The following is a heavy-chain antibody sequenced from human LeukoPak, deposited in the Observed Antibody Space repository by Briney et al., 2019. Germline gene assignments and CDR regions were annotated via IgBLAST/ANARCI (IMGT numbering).Heavy chain of an antibody. J-gene: IGHJ6*03. Sequence: SVKVSCKASGGTFSSYAISWVRQALGQGLEWMGGIIPIFGTANYAQKFQGRVTITADKSTSTAYMELSSLRSEDTAVYYCARDAYYYYYYMDVWGKGTTVTVSS. CDR2: IIPIFGTA. CDR1: GGTFSSYA. CDR3: ARDAYYYYYYMDV. V-gene: IGHV1-69*06.